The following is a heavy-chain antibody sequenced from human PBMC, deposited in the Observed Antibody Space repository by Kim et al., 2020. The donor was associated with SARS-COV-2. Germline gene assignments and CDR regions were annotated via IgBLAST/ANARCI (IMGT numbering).Heavy chain of an antibody. Sequence: PSFQGHVTISADKSISTAYLQWSSLKASDTAMYYCARRDPQGGTGFDPWGQGTLVTVSS. J-gene: IGHJ5*02. D-gene: IGHD3-16*01. CDR3: ARRDPQGGTGFDP. V-gene: IGHV5-10-1*01.